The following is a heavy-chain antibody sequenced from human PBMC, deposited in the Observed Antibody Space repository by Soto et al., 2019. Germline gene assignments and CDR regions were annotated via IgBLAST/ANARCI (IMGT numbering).Heavy chain of an antibody. J-gene: IGHJ4*02. CDR1: GFTFSSHA. Sequence: QVQVVESGGGVVQPGRSLRLSCATSGFTFSSHAIHWVRQAPGKGLEWVAFISYDGSNQHYADSVKGRFTISRDNSENTLYLQMNSLRGEDTAMYYCARDLGAWKFDYWGQGTLVTVSS. CDR2: ISYDGSNQ. CDR3: ARDLGAWKFDY. V-gene: IGHV3-30-3*01. D-gene: IGHD1-1*01.